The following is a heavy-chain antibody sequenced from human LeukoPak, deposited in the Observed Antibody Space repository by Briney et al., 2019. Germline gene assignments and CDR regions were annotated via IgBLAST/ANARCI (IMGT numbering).Heavy chain of an antibody. CDR3: ARGVVGAYYTWYFDL. CDR1: GGSISSYY. Sequence: SETLSLTCTVSGGSISSYYWSWIRQPPGKGLEWIGEINHSGSTNYNPSLKSRVTISVDTSKNQFSLKLSSVTAADTAVYYCARGVVGAYYTWYFDLWGRGTLVTVSS. CDR2: INHSGST. V-gene: IGHV4-34*01. D-gene: IGHD1-26*01. J-gene: IGHJ2*01.